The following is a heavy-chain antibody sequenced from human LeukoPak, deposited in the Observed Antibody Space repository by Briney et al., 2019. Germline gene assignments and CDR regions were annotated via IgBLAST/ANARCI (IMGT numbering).Heavy chain of an antibody. D-gene: IGHD6-19*01. V-gene: IGHV3-7*01. CDR3: VKYSSGWYYAHFDF. Sequence: GGSLRLSCAASGFTFSGYWMSWVRQSPGKGLQWVANINQDGSEKYYVDSVKGRFTISRDNAKNSLYLQMNSLRAEDTAVYYCVKYSSGWYYAHFDFWGQGTLVTVSS. J-gene: IGHJ4*02. CDR2: INQDGSEK. CDR1: GFTFSGYW.